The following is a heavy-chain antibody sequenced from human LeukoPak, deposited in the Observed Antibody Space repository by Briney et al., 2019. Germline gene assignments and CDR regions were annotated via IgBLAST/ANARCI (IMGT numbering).Heavy chain of an antibody. Sequence: GGSPRHSCAASGFIFRSYGMHWVRQAPGKRPEGVAFIRYDGTKKYYAASVQVRFTISRDNSKNTLYLQMNRLRAEDTAVYFCAKDGDSSGYDLSYWGQGTLVTVSS. V-gene: IGHV3-30*02. J-gene: IGHJ4*02. CDR1: GFIFRSYG. D-gene: IGHD3-22*01. CDR2: IRYDGTKK. CDR3: AKDGDSSGYDLSY.